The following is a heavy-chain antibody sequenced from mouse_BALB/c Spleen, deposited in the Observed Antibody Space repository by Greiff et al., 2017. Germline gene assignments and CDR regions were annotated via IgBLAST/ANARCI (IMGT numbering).Heavy chain of an antibody. CDR3: ARGGDYYGSSFYAMDY. J-gene: IGHJ4*01. Sequence: DVKLQESGPGLVKPSQSLSLTCSVTGYSITSGYYWNWIRQFPGNKLEWMGYISYDGSNNYNPSLKNRISITRDTSKNQFFLKLNSVTTEDTATYYCARGGDYYGSSFYAMDYWGQGTSVTVSS. CDR2: ISYDGSN. V-gene: IGHV3-6*02. CDR1: GYSITSGYY. D-gene: IGHD1-1*01.